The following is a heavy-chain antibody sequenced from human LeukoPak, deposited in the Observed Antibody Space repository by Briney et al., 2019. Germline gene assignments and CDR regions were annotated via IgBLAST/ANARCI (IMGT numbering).Heavy chain of an antibody. V-gene: IGHV1-2*02. D-gene: IGHD1-26*01. CDR1: GYTFTGYY. Sequence: ASVKVSCKASGYTFTGYYMHWLRQAPGQGLEWMGWINPNSGGTNYAQKFQGRVAMTRDTSISTAYMELSRLRSDDTAVYYCARLRRFSGSYYERSFDYWGQGTLVTVSS. J-gene: IGHJ4*02. CDR3: ARLRRFSGSYYERSFDY. CDR2: INPNSGGT.